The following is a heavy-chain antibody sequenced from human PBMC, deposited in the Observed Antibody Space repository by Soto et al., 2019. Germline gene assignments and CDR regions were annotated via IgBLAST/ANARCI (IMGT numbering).Heavy chain of an antibody. Sequence: GESLKISCKGSGYSFTSYWIGWARQMPGKGLEWMGIIYPGDSDTRYNPSFQGQVTISADKSISTAYLQWSSLKASDTAMYYCARHGIQLWFPYGMDVWGQGTTVTVSS. V-gene: IGHV5-51*01. CDR2: IYPGDSDT. CDR3: ARHGIQLWFPYGMDV. CDR1: GYSFTSYW. D-gene: IGHD5-18*01. J-gene: IGHJ6*02.